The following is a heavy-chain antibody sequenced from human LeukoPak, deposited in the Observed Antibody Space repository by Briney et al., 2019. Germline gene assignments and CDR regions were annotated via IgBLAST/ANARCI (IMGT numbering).Heavy chain of an antibody. CDR3: ARERRWLLARINDY. CDR2: INHSGST. J-gene: IGHJ4*02. Sequence: SETLSLTCAVYGGSFGGYYWSWIRQPPGKGLEWIGEINHSGSTNYNPSLKSRVTISVDMSKNQFSLKLSSVTAADTAVYYCARERRWLLARINDYWGQGTLVTVSS. D-gene: IGHD3-22*01. CDR1: GGSFGGYY. V-gene: IGHV4-34*01.